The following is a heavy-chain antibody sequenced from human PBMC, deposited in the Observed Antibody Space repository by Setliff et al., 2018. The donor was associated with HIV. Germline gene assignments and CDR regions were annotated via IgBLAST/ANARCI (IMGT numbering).Heavy chain of an antibody. D-gene: IGHD2-15*01. V-gene: IGHV4-59*12. J-gene: IGHJ4*02. CDR3: ARGPIRYSSGVRWFLGVESWYSGIDY. CDR2: IYYSGDT. Sequence: SETLSLTCNVSGDSITSYYWIWIRQSPGKGLEWIGYIYYSGDTNYNPSLKSRVTMSVDTSKNQFSLKLSSVTAADTAVYFCARGPIRYSSGVRWFLGVESWYSGIDYWGQGTRVTVSS. CDR1: GDSITSYY.